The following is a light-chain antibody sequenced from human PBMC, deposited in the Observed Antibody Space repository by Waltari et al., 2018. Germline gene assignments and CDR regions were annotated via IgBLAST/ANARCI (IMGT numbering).Light chain of an antibody. J-gene: IGKJ4*01. V-gene: IGKV1-9*01. Sequence: DIQLTKSPSFLSASVGVRVTIPCRASQGISSHLDWYQKKPGKAPKLLIFTTLRLQSGVPSRFSGSGSGTDFTLTISSLQPEDFATYYCQQAKSFPLTFGGGTTVEIK. CDR3: QQAKSFPLT. CDR2: TTL. CDR1: QGISSH.